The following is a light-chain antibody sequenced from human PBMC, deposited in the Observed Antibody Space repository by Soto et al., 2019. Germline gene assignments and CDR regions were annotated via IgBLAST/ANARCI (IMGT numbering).Light chain of an antibody. CDR3: QQYNSYSPWT. J-gene: IGKJ1*01. CDR1: QGISSF. Sequence: DIQLTQSPSFLSASVGDRVTITCRASQGISSFLAWFQQKPGKAPKLLIYSASTLQSGVPSRFSGSGSGTEFTLTISSLQPEDFATYYCQQYNSYSPWTFGPGTKVDIK. CDR2: SAS. V-gene: IGKV1-9*01.